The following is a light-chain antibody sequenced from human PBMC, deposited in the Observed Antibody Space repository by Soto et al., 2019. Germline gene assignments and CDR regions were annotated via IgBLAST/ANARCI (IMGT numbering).Light chain of an antibody. Sequence: QAVVTQSPSASASLGASVKLTCTLSSGHSTYAIAWHQQQPEKGPRYLMNLNSDGSHTKGDGIPDRFSGSSSGAERYLTISSLQSEDEADYYCQTWGTGTWVFGGGTKVTVL. CDR1: SGHSTYA. CDR3: QTWGTGTWV. V-gene: IGLV4-69*01. CDR2: LNSDGSH. J-gene: IGLJ3*02.